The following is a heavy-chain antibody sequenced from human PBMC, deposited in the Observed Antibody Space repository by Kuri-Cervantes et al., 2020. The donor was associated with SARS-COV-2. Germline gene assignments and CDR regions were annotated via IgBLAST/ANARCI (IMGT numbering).Heavy chain of an antibody. CDR2: ISSSGSTI. D-gene: IGHD3-3*01. V-gene: IGHV3-11*04. CDR3: ARNDFWSGYYLDY. Sequence: LSLTCAVSGYSISSGYYWGWIRQPPGKGLEWVSYISSSGSTIYYADSVKGRFTISRDNAKNSLYLQMNSLRAEDTAVYYCARNDFWSGYYLDYWGQGTLVTVSS. J-gene: IGHJ4*02. CDR1: GYSISSGYY.